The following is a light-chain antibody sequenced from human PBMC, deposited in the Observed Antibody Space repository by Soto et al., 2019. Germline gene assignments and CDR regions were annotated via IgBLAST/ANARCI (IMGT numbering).Light chain of an antibody. CDR3: QQYGSSPYT. CDR1: QSVSSSY. CDR2: DAS. J-gene: IGKJ2*01. V-gene: IGKV3-20*01. Sequence: EIVLTQSPGTLSLSPGERATLSCRASQSVSSSYLAWYQQKPGQAPRLLIYDASSRATGIPDRFSGSGSGTDFTLTISRLEPEDFAVYYSQQYGSSPYTFGHGTNLEIK.